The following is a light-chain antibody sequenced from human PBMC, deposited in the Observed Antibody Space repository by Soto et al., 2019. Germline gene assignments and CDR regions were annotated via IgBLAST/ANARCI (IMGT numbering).Light chain of an antibody. CDR1: QSIDNW. V-gene: IGKV1-5*01. J-gene: IGKJ2*01. Sequence: DIQMTQSPSFVSASVGDRVTITCRASQSIDNWLAWYQQKPGKAPKLLIYDASTLESGVSSGFSGSGSGTEFTLTISSLRPDDFATYYCQHYDTFPYTFGHGTKLETK. CDR2: DAS. CDR3: QHYDTFPYT.